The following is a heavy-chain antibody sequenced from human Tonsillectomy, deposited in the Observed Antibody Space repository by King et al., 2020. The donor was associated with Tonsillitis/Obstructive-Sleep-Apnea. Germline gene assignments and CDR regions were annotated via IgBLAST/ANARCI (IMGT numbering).Heavy chain of an antibody. Sequence: QLVQSGAELKKPGSSVKVSCKAAGGTFTSYGISWVRQAPGQGLEWMGGIIPIFGTTFYAQKFQGRVTITADESTSTAYMELGSLTSEATAIYYCARERGGLGYCSGGSCHHFFDYWGQGALVTVSS. CDR2: IIPIFGTT. CDR3: ARERGGLGYCSGGSCHHFFDY. V-gene: IGHV1-69*12. J-gene: IGHJ4*02. CDR1: GGTFTSYG. D-gene: IGHD2-15*01.